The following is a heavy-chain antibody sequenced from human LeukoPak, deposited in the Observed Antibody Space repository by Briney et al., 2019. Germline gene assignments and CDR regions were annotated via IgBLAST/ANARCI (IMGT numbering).Heavy chain of an antibody. V-gene: IGHV1-8*01. CDR1: GYTFTSYD. Sequence: GASVKVSCTASGYTFTSYDINWVGQATGQWPEWMGWMNPNSGNTGYAQKFQGRVTITMNTSISTAYMELSSLRSEDTAVYYCAREVRGTLDAFDIWGQGTMVTVSS. D-gene: IGHD1-1*01. J-gene: IGHJ3*02. CDR2: MNPNSGNT. CDR3: AREVRGTLDAFDI.